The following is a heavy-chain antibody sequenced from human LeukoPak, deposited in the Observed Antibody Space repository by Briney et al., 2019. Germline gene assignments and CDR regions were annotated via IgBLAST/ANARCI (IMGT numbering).Heavy chain of an antibody. V-gene: IGHV4-39*01. Sequence: SETLSLTCTVSGGSISSSSYYWGWIRQPPGKELEWIGSIYYSGSTYYNPSLKSRVTISVDTSKNQFSLKLSSVTAADTAVYYCARRVWEPSGFDYWGQGTLVTVSS. J-gene: IGHJ4*02. CDR1: GGSISSSSYY. CDR3: ARRVWEPSGFDY. D-gene: IGHD1-26*01. CDR2: IYYSGST.